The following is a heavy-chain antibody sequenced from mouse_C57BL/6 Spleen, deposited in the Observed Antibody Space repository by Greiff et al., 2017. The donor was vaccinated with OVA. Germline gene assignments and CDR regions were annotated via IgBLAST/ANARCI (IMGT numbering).Heavy chain of an antibody. Sequence: VQGVESGPGLVQPSQSLSITCTVSGFSLTSYGVHWVRQSPGKGLEWLGVIWSGGSTDYNAAFISRLSISKDNSKSQVFFKMNSLPADDTAIYYCARDYYGSSYGAMDYWGQGTSVTVSS. V-gene: IGHV2-2*01. D-gene: IGHD1-1*01. CDR3: ARDYYGSSYGAMDY. J-gene: IGHJ4*01. CDR2: IWSGGST. CDR1: GFSLTSYG.